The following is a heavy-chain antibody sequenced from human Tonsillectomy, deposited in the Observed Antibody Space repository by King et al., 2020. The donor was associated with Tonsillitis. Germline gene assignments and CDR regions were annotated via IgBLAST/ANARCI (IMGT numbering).Heavy chain of an antibody. J-gene: IGHJ4*02. CDR1: GFTFSNYN. D-gene: IGHD2-8*02. V-gene: IGHV3-21*01. CDR2: ISYSGRYI. Sequence: EVQLVESGGGLVKPGGSLRLSCAGSGFTFSNYNMNWVRQAPGKGLEWVSSISYSGRYIYYAESVRGRFTISRDTAKNSLFLQMNSLRAEDTAVYYCASLGSGFDYWGQGTLVTVSS. CDR3: ASLGSGFDY.